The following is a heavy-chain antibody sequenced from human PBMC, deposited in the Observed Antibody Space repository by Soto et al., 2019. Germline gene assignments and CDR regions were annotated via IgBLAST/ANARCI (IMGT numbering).Heavy chain of an antibody. J-gene: IGHJ4*02. D-gene: IGHD6-13*01. Sequence: PSETLSLTCTVSGGSISSSSYFWGWIRQPPGKGLEWIGEINHSGSTNYNPSLKSRVIISVDTSKNQFSLKLSSVTAADTAVYYCAVKQLGVFDYWGQGTLVTVSA. CDR2: INHSGST. V-gene: IGHV4-39*07. CDR3: AVKQLGVFDY. CDR1: GGSISSSSYF.